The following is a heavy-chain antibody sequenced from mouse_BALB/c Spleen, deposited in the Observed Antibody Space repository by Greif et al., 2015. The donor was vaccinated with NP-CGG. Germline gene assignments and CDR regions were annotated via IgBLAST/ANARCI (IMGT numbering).Heavy chain of an antibody. CDR2: IYPDSGSA. D-gene: IGHD2-12*01. J-gene: IGHJ4*01. CDR3: TRAYYMYALDS. Sequence: LQQPGSELVRPGASVKLSCKASGYTFTTYWMHWVKQRPGQGLEWIGTIYPDSGSAYYDEKFKSKATLTVDTSSSTAYMQLSSLTSEDSAVYYCTRAYYMYALDSWGQGTSVTVSS. V-gene: IGHV1S22*01. CDR1: GYTFTTYW.